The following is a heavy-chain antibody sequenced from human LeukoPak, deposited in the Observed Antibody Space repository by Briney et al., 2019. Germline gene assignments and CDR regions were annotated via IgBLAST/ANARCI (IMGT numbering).Heavy chain of an antibody. V-gene: IGHV4-59*01. Sequence: SETLSLTCTVSGGSIFNYYWSWIRQPPGKGLEWIGFISYTGSTNYNPSLKSRVTISVDTSKNQFSLNLTSVTAADTAVYYCAKIHRGTTGSFDYSGQAAPWTVSS. CDR3: AKIHRGTTGSFDY. J-gene: IGHJ4*02. CDR1: GGSIFNYY. D-gene: IGHD1-14*01. CDR2: ISYTGST.